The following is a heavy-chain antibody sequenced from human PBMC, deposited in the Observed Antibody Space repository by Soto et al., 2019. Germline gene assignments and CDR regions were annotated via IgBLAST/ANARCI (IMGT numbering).Heavy chain of an antibody. CDR1: GFTFSSYA. CDR2: ISYDGSNK. D-gene: IGHD5-12*01. CDR3: ARDSREMATIRVGWYFDL. Sequence: QVQLVESGGGVVQPGRSLRLSCAASGFTFSSYAMHWVRQAPGKGLEWVAVISYDGSNKYYADSVKGRFTISRDNSKNTLYLHMNSLRAEDTAVYYCARDSREMATIRVGWYFDLWGRGTLVTVSS. V-gene: IGHV3-30-3*01. J-gene: IGHJ2*01.